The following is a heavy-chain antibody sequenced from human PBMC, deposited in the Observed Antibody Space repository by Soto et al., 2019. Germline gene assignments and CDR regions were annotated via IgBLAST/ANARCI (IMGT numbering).Heavy chain of an antibody. J-gene: IGHJ5*02. V-gene: IGHV3-74*01. Sequence: GESLRPSCAASGFTFSTYWRHWIRQVQGKGLEWVSRINSDASHTYYADSVKGRFTISRDNAKNTLHLEMNSLRAEDTAVYYCVRDGHCITTSCYGNSFAPWCQGTLLIVSS. CDR2: INSDASHT. CDR3: VRDGHCITTSCYGNSFAP. CDR1: GFTFSTYW. D-gene: IGHD2-2*01.